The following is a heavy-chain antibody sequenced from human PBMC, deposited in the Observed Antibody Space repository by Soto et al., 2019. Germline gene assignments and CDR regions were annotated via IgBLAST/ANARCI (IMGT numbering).Heavy chain of an antibody. D-gene: IGHD2-8*01. CDR3: ASQMPSRCTTTLCYPYYFPN. CDR2: VSYTGNT. Sequence: QVQLQESGPGLVKPSETLSLTCTVSGGAVGSNNYYWGWIRQPPGKGLEWIGSVSYTGNTYYNPYLKSRVIISADTSTNQFSLRLRSLTASDTAVYYCASQMPSRCTTTLCYPYYFPNWGQGTLVTVSS. J-gene: IGHJ4*02. CDR1: GGAVGSNNYY. V-gene: IGHV4-39*01.